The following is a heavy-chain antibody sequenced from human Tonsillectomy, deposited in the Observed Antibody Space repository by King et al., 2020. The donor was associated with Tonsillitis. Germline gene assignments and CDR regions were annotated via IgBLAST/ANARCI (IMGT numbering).Heavy chain of an antibody. V-gene: IGHV1-8*01. D-gene: IGHD4-11*01. CDR2: MNPNSGNT. CDR3: AIWGMGMGHDYTFDAFDI. Sequence: VQLVQSGAEVKKPGASVKVSCKASGYTFTSYDINWVRQATGQELEWMGWMNPNSGNTGYAQKFQGRVTMTRNTSISTAYMELSSLRSEDTAGYYCAIWGMGMGHDYTFDAFDIWGQGTMVTVSS. CDR1: GYTFTSYD. J-gene: IGHJ3*02.